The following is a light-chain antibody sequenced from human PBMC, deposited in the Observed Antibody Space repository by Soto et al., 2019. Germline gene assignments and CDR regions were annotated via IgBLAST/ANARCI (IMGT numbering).Light chain of an antibody. J-gene: IGLJ1*01. CDR2: EVS. CDR1: SSDVGGYNY. V-gene: IGLV2-14*01. Sequence: QSALTHPATVSGSPGQSITISCTGTSSDVGGYNYVSWYQQHPGKAPKLMIYEVSNRPSGVSNRFSGSKSGNTASLTISGLQAEDEADYYCSSYTRSSSLVFGTGTKLTVL. CDR3: SSYTRSSSLV.